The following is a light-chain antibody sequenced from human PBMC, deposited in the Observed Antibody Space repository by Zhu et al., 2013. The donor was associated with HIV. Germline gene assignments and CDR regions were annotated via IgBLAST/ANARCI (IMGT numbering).Light chain of an antibody. CDR2: DAS. Sequence: EIQMTQSPPSLSASVGDRVTITCQASQDIVDFVNWYQQKPGKAPQLLISDASNLETGVPSRFGGRGSGTEFTLTISGLQPDDFATYYCQQYKTFWTFGQGTKVEIK. V-gene: IGKV1-33*01. J-gene: IGKJ1*01. CDR1: QDIVDF. CDR3: QQYKTFWT.